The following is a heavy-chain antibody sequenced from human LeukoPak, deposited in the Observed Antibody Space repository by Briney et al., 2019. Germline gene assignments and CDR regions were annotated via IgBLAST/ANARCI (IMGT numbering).Heavy chain of an antibody. D-gene: IGHD1-20*01. CDR3: ASGGYNWNRLDY. CDR2: IKPDGSEK. V-gene: IGHV3-7*01. J-gene: IGHJ4*02. CDR1: GFTFSSYA. Sequence: GGSLRLSCAASGFTFSSYAMTWVRQPPGKGLEWVANIKPDGSEKYYMDSVKGRFTISRDKAKNSLYLQMNSLRADDTAVYFCASGGYNWNRLDYWGQGTLVAVSS.